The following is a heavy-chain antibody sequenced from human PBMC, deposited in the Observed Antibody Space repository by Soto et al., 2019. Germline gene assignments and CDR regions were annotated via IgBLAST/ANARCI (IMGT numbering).Heavy chain of an antibody. CDR1: GGSISSSSYY. CDR3: ARHEYDFWSGYQIDY. D-gene: IGHD3-3*01. CDR2: IYYSGST. Sequence: QLQLQESGPGLVKPSETLSLTCTVSGGSISSSSYYWGWIRQPPGKGLEWIGSIYYSGSTYYNPSLKSRVTISVDTSKNQFSLKLSSVTAADMAVYYCARHEYDFWSGYQIDYWGQGTLVTVSS. J-gene: IGHJ4*02. V-gene: IGHV4-39*01.